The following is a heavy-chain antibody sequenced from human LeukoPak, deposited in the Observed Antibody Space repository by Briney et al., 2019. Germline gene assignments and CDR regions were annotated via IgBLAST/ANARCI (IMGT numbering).Heavy chain of an antibody. Sequence: ASVKVSCKASGYTFTGYYMHWVRQAPGQGLEWMGWINPNSGGTNYAQKFQGRVTMTRDTSISTAYMELSRLRSDDTAVYYCARERIVGATSFDYWGQGTLVTVSS. CDR3: ARERIVGATSFDY. D-gene: IGHD1-26*01. J-gene: IGHJ4*02. CDR2: INPNSGGT. CDR1: GYTFTGYY. V-gene: IGHV1-2*02.